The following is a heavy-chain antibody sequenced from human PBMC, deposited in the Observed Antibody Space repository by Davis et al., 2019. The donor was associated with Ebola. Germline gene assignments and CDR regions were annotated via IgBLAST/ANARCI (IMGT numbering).Heavy chain of an antibody. CDR2: IRSKANSYAT. CDR1: GFTFSGAA. Sequence: GGSLRLSCAASGFTFSGAAMHWVRQASGKGLEWVGRIRSKANSYATAYAASVKGRFTISRDDSKNTAYLQMNSLKTEDTAVYYCAKRKLVLDYFDYWGQGTLVTVSS. V-gene: IGHV3-73*01. D-gene: IGHD1-7*01. J-gene: IGHJ4*02. CDR3: AKRKLVLDYFDY.